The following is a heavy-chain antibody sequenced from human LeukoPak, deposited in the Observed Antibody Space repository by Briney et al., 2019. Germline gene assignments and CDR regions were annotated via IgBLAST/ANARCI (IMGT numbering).Heavy chain of an antibody. V-gene: IGHV3-48*04. D-gene: IGHD5-18*01. CDR2: ISGGSSTI. J-gene: IGHJ4*02. CDR1: GFTFSTYS. Sequence: PGGSLRLSCADSGFTFSTYSMNWVRQAPGKGLEWVSFISGGSSTIYYADSVKGRFTISRDNAKNSLYLQMNSLRAEDTAVYYCASSAHSHGRPFDYWGQGTLVTVSS. CDR3: ASSAHSHGRPFDY.